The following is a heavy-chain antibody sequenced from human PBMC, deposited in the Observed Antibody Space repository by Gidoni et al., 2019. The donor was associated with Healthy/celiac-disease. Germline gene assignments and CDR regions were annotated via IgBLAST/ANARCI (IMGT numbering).Heavy chain of an antibody. V-gene: IGHV1-18*01. Sequence: QVQLVQSGAEVKKPGASVKVSCKASGYTFTSYGISWVRQAPGQGLEWMGWISAYNGNTNYAQKRQGRVTMTTDTPTSTAHMELRSLRSDDTAVYYCARDGITMVRDTRWFDPWGQGTLVTVSS. J-gene: IGHJ5*02. D-gene: IGHD3-10*01. CDR2: ISAYNGNT. CDR3: ARDGITMVRDTRWFDP. CDR1: GYTFTSYG.